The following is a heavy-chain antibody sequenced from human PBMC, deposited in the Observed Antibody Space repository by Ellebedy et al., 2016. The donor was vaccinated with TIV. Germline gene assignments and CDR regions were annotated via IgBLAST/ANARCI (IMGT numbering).Heavy chain of an antibody. CDR3: ARACLGVACYFDH. J-gene: IGHJ4*02. Sequence: GESLKISCAASGFTFSTYAVHWVRQAPDKGLEWVAVISSDGSSKYYADSVKGRFTMSRDNSKNTLYLQMNSLRAEDTAIYYCARACLGVACYFDHWGQGTLVAVSS. V-gene: IGHV3-30-3*01. CDR1: GFTFSTYA. D-gene: IGHD3-3*01. CDR2: ISSDGSSK.